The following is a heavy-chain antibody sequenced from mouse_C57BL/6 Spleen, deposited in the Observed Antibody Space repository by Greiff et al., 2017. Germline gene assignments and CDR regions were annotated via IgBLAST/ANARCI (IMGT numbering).Heavy chain of an antibody. CDR3: ARARGSSYCVAWFAY. CDR2: IWSGGST. CDR1: GFSLTSYG. Sequence: VKLVESGPGLVQPSQSLSITCTVSGFSLTSYGVHWVRQSPGKGLEWLGVIWSGGSTDYNAAFISRLSISKDNSKSQVFFKMNSLQADDTAIYYCARARGSSYCVAWFAYWGQGTLVTVSA. V-gene: IGHV2-2*01. D-gene: IGHD1-1*01. J-gene: IGHJ3*01.